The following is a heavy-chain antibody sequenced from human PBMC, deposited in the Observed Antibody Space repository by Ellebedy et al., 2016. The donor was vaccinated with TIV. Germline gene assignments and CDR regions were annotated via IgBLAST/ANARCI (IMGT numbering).Heavy chain of an antibody. V-gene: IGHV4-31*03. J-gene: IGHJ6*02. Sequence: MPSETLSLTCTVSGGSISSGGYYWSWIRQHPGKGLEWIGYIYYSGSTYYNPSLKSRVTISVDTSKNQFSLKLSSVTAADTAVYYCARDGASTGTLTGGYYYGMDVWGQGTTVTVSS. CDR3: ARDGASTGTLTGGYYYGMDV. CDR1: GGSISSGGYY. CDR2: IYYSGST. D-gene: IGHD1-1*01.